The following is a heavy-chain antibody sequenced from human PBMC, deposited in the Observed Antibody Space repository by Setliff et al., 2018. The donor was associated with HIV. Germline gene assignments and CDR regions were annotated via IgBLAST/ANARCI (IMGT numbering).Heavy chain of an antibody. V-gene: IGHV1-3*01. CDR1: GYTFHYYD. Sequence: ASVKVSCKASGYTFHYYDIHWVRQAPGQGLEWMGRITAGNGDTKYSQKFQDRVTLTSDMSANTVYMDLTTLRSEDTAVYYCASPMLYDGKVVWGQGTPVTVSS. D-gene: IGHD3-22*01. CDR3: ASPMLYDGKVV. J-gene: IGHJ4*02. CDR2: ITAGNGDT.